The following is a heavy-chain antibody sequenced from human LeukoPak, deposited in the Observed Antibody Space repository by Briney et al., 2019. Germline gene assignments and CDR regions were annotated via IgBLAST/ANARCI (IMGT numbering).Heavy chain of an antibody. CDR3: TTLWRVVVVTATTDDY. V-gene: IGHV3-15*01. CDR1: GFTFSNAW. D-gene: IGHD2-21*02. Sequence: PGGSLRLSCAASGFTFSNAWMSWVRQAPGKGLVWVGRIKSKTDGGTTDYAAPVKGRFTISRDDSKNTPYLQMNSLKTEGTAVYYCTTLWRVVVVTATTDDYWGQGTLVTVSS. CDR2: IKSKTDGGTT. J-gene: IGHJ4*02.